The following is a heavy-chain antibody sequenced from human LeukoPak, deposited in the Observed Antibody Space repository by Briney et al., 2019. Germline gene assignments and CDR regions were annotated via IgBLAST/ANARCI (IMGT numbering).Heavy chain of an antibody. CDR1: GFTFSSYS. Sequence: GGSLGLSCAASGFTFSSYSMNWVRQAPGKGLQWVSSISSSSSYIYYADSVKGRFTISRDNSKNTLYLQMNSLRAEDTAVYYCATREGYSYRYDYYYYMDVWGKGTTVTISS. J-gene: IGHJ6*03. CDR3: ATREGYSYRYDYYYYMDV. CDR2: ISSSSSYI. V-gene: IGHV3-21*01. D-gene: IGHD5-18*01.